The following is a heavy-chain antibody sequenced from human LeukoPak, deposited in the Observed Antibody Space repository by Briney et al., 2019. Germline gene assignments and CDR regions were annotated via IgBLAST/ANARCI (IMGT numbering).Heavy chain of an antibody. CDR2: SIPNSGGT. D-gene: IGHD2-2*01. CDR1: VYTFTGYY. J-gene: IGHJ4*02. Sequence: ASVKVSCKASVYTFTGYYMHWVRQAPGQGLEWMGWSIPNSGGTNYAQKFQGRVTMTRDTSISTAYMELSRLRSDDTAAYYCAREGGGYCSSTSCRDPFDYWGQGTLVTVSS. V-gene: IGHV1-2*02. CDR3: AREGGGYCSSTSCRDPFDY.